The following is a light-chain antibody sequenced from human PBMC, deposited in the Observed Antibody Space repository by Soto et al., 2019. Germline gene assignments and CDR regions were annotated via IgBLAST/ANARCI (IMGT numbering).Light chain of an antibody. CDR3: QQYNNWPPWT. J-gene: IGKJ1*01. CDR1: QSVSNN. V-gene: IGKV3-15*01. Sequence: ILMTQSPATLSVSPGERATLSCRASQSVSNNLAWYQQKPGQAPRLLIYDASTRATGIPARFSGSGSGTEFPLTISGLQSEDFAVYYCQQYNNWPPWTFCQGTKVEIK. CDR2: DAS.